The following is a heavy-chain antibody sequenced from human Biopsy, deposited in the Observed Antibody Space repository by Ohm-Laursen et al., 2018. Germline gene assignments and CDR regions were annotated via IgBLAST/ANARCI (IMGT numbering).Heavy chain of an antibody. CDR3: ARGQALKSFDY. Sequence: SDTLSLTCAVSGYSISSGYYWGWIRQPPGKGLEWIGSIYHSGSTYYNPSLKSRVTISVDTSKNQFSLKLSSVTAADTAGYYCARGQALKSFDYWGQGTLVTVSP. V-gene: IGHV4-38-2*01. CDR2: IYHSGST. CDR1: GYSISSGYY. J-gene: IGHJ4*02.